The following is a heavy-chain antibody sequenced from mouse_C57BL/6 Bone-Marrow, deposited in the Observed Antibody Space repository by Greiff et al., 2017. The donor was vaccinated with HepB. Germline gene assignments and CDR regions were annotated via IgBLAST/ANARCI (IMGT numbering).Heavy chain of an antibody. J-gene: IGHJ1*03. CDR2: IDPEDGDT. Sequence: VHVKQSGAELVRPGASVKLSCTASGFNIKDYYMHWVKQRPEQGLEWIGRIDPEDGDTEYAPKFQGKATMTADTSSNTAYLQLSSLTSEDTAVYYCTTCYYGSSFYWYFDVWGTGTTVTVSS. CDR1: GFNIKDYY. D-gene: IGHD1-1*01. CDR3: TTCYYGSSFYWYFDV. V-gene: IGHV14-1*01.